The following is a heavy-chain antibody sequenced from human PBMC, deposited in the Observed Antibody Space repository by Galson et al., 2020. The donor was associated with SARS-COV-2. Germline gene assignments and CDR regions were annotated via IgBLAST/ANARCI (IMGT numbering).Heavy chain of an antibody. D-gene: IGHD4-17*01. CDR3: ARDLYGLN. Sequence: GESLKISCAASGFTFSTYSMSWVRQAPGKGLEWVSSISGNSNYIYYADSVKGRFTMSRDNAKKSLYLQMNSLGADDTAVYYCARDLYGLNWGQGTLVTVSS. V-gene: IGHV3-21*01. J-gene: IGHJ4*02. CDR2: ISGNSNYI. CDR1: GFTFSTYS.